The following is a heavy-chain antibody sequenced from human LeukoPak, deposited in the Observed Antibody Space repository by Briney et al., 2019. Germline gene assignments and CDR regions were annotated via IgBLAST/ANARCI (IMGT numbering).Heavy chain of an antibody. CDR1: GGTFSSYA. CDR2: IIPIFGTA. Sequence: SVKASCKASGGTFSSYAISWVRQAPGQGLEWMGGIIPIFGTANYAQKFQGRVTITTDESTSTAYMELSSLRSEDTAVYYCARAPEYSSSSLARYYYYYMDVWGKGTTVTVSS. CDR3: ARAPEYSSSSLARYYYYYMDV. J-gene: IGHJ6*03. V-gene: IGHV1-69*05. D-gene: IGHD6-6*01.